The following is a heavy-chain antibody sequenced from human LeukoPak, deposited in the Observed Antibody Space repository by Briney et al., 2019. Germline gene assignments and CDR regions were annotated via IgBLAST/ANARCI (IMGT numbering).Heavy chain of an antibody. CDR1: GFTFSSYW. CDR2: ISGSGGST. Sequence: QPGGSLRLSCAASGFTFSSYWMSWVRQAPGKGLEWVSAISGSGGSTYYADSVKGRFTISRDNSKNTLYLQMNSLRAEDTAVYYCARDGGWLQLVGYFGYWGRGTLVTVSS. CDR3: ARDGGWLQLVGYFGY. V-gene: IGHV3-23*01. J-gene: IGHJ4*02. D-gene: IGHD5-24*01.